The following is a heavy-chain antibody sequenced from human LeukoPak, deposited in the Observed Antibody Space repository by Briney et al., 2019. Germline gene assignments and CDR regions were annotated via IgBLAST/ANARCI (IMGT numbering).Heavy chain of an antibody. J-gene: IGHJ4*02. D-gene: IGHD4-17*01. V-gene: IGHV4-30-4*08. Sequence: SETLSLTCTVSGGSISSGDYYWSWIRQPPGKGLQWIGYIYYSGSTYHNPSLKSRLTISVDTSKNQFSLKLSSVTAADTAIYYCATGAGYGDYGYWGQGTLVTVSS. CDR3: ATGAGYGDYGY. CDR2: IYYSGST. CDR1: GGSISSGDYY.